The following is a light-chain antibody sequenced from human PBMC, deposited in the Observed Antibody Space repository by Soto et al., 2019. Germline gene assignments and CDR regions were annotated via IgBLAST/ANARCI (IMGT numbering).Light chain of an antibody. V-gene: IGLV2-23*02. CDR2: EVS. CDR3: CSYAGRSTLVV. Sequence: QSALTQPASVSGSPGQSITISCTGTSSDVGSYNLVSWYQQHPGKAPKLMIYEVSKRPSGVSNRFSGSKSGNTASLTISGLQAEDEADYYCCSYAGRSTLVVFGGGTQLTVL. J-gene: IGLJ2*01. CDR1: SSDVGSYNL.